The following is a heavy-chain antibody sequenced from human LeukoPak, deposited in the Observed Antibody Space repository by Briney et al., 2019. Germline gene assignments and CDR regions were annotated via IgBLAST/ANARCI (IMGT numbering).Heavy chain of an antibody. D-gene: IGHD2-15*01. J-gene: IGHJ6*02. Sequence: SETPSLTCTVSGDSISSSTYHWGWIRQPPGKGLEWIATMSYSGSTYYNPSLKSRVTMSVDTSKNQFSLKVNSVTAADTAVYYCARWGCSGGGCYYYFYYGMVVWGQGTTVTVSS. V-gene: IGHV4-39*01. CDR3: ARWGCSGGGCYYYFYYGMVV. CDR1: GDSISSSTYH. CDR2: MSYSGST.